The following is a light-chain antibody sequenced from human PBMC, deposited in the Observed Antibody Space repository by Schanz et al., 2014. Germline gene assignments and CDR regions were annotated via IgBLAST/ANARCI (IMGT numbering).Light chain of an antibody. V-gene: IGKV3-20*01. J-gene: IGKJ2*01. CDR3: QQYVTTPYT. Sequence: EIVLTQSPGILSLSPGERATLSCRASQSVTDSWLAWYQQKPGQAPRLLIYGASSRATGIPDRFSGSESGTDFTLTISRLEPEDFAVYYCQQYVTTPYTFGQGTKVEIK. CDR2: GAS. CDR1: QSVTDSW.